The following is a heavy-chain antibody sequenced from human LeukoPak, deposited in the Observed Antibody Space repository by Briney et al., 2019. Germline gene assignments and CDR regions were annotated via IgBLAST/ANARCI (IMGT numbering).Heavy chain of an antibody. V-gene: IGHV3-23*01. CDR3: SKEGWTTYYFDY. CDR1: GFTFSSYA. J-gene: IGHJ4*02. Sequence: GGSLRLSGAASGFTFSSYAMSWVRQAPGKGLKGVSAISGSGGTTYYAASVKGRFTISRDNSKNTLYLQMNSLRAEDTAVYYCSKEGWTTYYFDYWGQGTLVTVSS. CDR2: ISGSGGTT. D-gene: IGHD1-14*01.